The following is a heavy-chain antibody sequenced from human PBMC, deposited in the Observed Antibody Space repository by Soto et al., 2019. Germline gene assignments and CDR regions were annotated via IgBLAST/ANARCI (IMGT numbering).Heavy chain of an antibody. CDR3: ARRLDGSGAYYTDF. V-gene: IGHV1-18*01. CDR2: ISAYKTNI. J-gene: IGHJ4*02. Sequence: XSVKVSCKASGYTFPNYGITWVRQAPGQGLEWMGWISAYKTNIKYAQKFQGRVTLTTDTSTSTAYMEPRSLRSDDTAIYYCARRLDGSGAYYTDFWGQGTLVTVSS. D-gene: IGHD3-10*01. CDR1: GYTFPNYG.